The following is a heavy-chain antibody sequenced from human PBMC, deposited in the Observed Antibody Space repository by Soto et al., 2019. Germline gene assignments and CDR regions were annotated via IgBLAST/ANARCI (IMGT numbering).Heavy chain of an antibody. V-gene: IGHV3-33*01. CDR3: ARGSAGSESVVVVPAIDFYSFDT. Sequence: QVQLVESGGGVVQPGRSLRLSCAASGFTLSSYGMHWVRQAPGKGLEWVAVIWYDGDKKYYADSVKVRFTISRDESKNTVYLHMSSLRGEDTGVYYCARGSAGSESVVVVPAIDFYSFDTWGQGTLASVSS. CDR1: GFTLSSYG. J-gene: IGHJ4*02. D-gene: IGHD2-15*01. CDR2: IWYDGDKK.